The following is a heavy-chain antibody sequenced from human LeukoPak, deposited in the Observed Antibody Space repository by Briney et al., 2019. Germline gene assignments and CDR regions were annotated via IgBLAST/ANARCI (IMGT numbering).Heavy chain of an antibody. CDR2: IRYDGSNK. CDR3: AKGRAAGFIYDAFDI. Sequence: GGSLRLSCAASGFTFSSYGMHWVRQAPGKGLEWVAFIRYDGSNKYYADSVKGRFTISRDNSKNTLYLQMNSLRAEDTAVYYCAKGRAAGFIYDAFDIWGQGTMVTVSS. CDR1: GFTFSSYG. D-gene: IGHD6-13*01. V-gene: IGHV3-30*02. J-gene: IGHJ3*02.